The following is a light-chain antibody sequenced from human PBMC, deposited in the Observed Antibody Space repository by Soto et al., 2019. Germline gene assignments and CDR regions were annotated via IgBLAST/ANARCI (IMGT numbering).Light chain of an antibody. CDR2: EVT. V-gene: IGLV2-8*01. CDR1: SSDVGGHEY. CDR3: AAWDDNLNAYV. Sequence: QSALTQPPSASGSPGQSVTISCTGTSSDVGGHEYVSWYQQHPGKAPKLLIFEVTARPSGVPDRFSGSKSGNTASLTVSGLQTEDEADYYCAAWDDNLNAYVFGSGTKVTVL. J-gene: IGLJ1*01.